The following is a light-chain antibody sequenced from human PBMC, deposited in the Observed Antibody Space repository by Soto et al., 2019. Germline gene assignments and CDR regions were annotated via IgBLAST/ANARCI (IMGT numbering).Light chain of an antibody. CDR2: GAS. J-gene: IGKJ5*01. Sequence: EIVLTQSPGTLSLSPGERATLSCRASQSVSSSYLAWYQQKPGQAPRLLIYGASSRATGIPDRFSGSGSGTDFTLTTGRLAPDGFAVDDGPEYCSPSITCGQGTRL. CDR1: QSVSSSY. V-gene: IGKV3-20*01. CDR3: PEYCSPSIT.